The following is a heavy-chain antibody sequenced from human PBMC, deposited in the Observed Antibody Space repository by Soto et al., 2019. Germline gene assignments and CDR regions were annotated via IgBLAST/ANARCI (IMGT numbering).Heavy chain of an antibody. D-gene: IGHD2-2*01. CDR2: FDPEDGET. Sequence: SVKVSCKVSGYTLTELSMHWLRQSPGKGLEWMGGFDPEDGETIYAQKFQGRVTMTEDTSTDTAYMELSSLRSEDTAVYYCATEERYCSSTRCPVYYYYGMDVWGQGTTLTVSS. V-gene: IGHV1-24*01. J-gene: IGHJ6*02. CDR3: ATEERYCSSTRCPVYYYYGMDV. CDR1: GYTLTELS.